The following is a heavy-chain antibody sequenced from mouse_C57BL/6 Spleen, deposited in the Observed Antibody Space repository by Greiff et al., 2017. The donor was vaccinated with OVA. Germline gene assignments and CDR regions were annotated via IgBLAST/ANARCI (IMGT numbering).Heavy chain of an antibody. CDR3: ARADY. Sequence: VQLQQSGAELMKPGASVKLSCKATGYTFTGYWIEWVKQRPGHGLEWIGEILPGSGSTNYIEKFKGKATFTADTSSNTAYMQLSSLTTEDSAIYYCARADYWGQGTTLTVSS. CDR1: GYTFTGYW. CDR2: ILPGSGST. J-gene: IGHJ2*01. V-gene: IGHV1-9*01.